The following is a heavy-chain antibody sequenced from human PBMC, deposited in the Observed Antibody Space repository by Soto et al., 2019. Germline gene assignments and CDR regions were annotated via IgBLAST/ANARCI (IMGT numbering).Heavy chain of an antibody. D-gene: IGHD3-10*01. CDR2: IYYSGNT. Sequence: SETLSLTCTVSGCSISSYYWSWIRQPPGKGLEWIGYIYYSGNTKYNPSLKSRVTISVDTSKNQLSLRLSSVTAAVTVVYYCARHYSYYGSGTYFDYWGQGTLVTVSS. V-gene: IGHV4-59*08. J-gene: IGHJ4*02. CDR3: ARHYSYYGSGTYFDY. CDR1: GCSISSYY.